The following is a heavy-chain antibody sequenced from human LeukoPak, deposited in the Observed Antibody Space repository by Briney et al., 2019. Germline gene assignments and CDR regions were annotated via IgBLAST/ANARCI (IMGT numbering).Heavy chain of an antibody. CDR3: AREGYFDSSGFGSAFDI. D-gene: IGHD3-22*01. Sequence: PSETLSLTCAVYGGSFSGYYWSWIRQPPGKGLEWIGEINHSGSSGSTNHNPSLKSRVTMSVDTSKIQFSLKLSSVTAADTAVYYCAREGYFDSSGFGSAFDIWGQGTMVTVSS. V-gene: IGHV4-34*01. J-gene: IGHJ3*02. CDR1: GGSFSGYY. CDR2: INHSGSSGST.